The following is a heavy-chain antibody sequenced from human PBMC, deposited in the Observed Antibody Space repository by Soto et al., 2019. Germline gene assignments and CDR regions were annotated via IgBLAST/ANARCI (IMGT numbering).Heavy chain of an antibody. D-gene: IGHD4-17*01. CDR1: GYTFTSYA. V-gene: IGHV1-3*01. Sequence: QVQLVQSGAEVKKPGASVKVSCKASGYTFTSYAMHWVRQAPGQRLEWMGWINAGNGNTKYSQKVQGRVTITRDTAASTAYMELSSLRSDDTAVYYCASPYYGDPKRDYYYGMDVWGQGTTVTVSS. J-gene: IGHJ6*02. CDR3: ASPYYGDPKRDYYYGMDV. CDR2: INAGNGNT.